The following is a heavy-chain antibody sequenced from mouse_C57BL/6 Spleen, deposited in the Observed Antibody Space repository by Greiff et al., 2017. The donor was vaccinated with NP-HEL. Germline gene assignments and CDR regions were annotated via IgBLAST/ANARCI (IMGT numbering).Heavy chain of an antibody. J-gene: IGHJ2*01. V-gene: IGHV1-69*01. D-gene: IGHD2-4*01. CDR2: IDPSDSYT. CDR3: ARTYDYDGGYYFDY. CDR1: GYTFTSYW. Sequence: VQLQQPGAELVMPGASVKLSCKASGYTFTSYWMHWVKQRPGQGLEWIGEIDPSDSYTNYNQKFKGKSTLTVDKSSSTAYMQLSSLTSEDSAVYYCARTYDYDGGYYFDYWGQGTTLTVSS.